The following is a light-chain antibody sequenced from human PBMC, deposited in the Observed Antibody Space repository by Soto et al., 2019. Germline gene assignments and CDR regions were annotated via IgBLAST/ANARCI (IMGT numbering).Light chain of an antibody. CDR1: QSVSSS. V-gene: IGKV3-20*01. J-gene: IGKJ1*01. Sequence: EIVMTQSPATLSVSPGERATLSCRASQSVSSSVGWYQQKPGQAPRLLIFGASIRVTGIPDRFSGSGSGTDFTLTISRLEPEDFAVYYCQQYGSSPRTFGQGTKV. CDR3: QQYGSSPRT. CDR2: GAS.